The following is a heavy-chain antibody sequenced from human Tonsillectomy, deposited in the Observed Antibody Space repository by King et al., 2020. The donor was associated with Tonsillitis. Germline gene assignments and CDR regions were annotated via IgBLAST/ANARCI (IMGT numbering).Heavy chain of an antibody. CDR3: ARSKYYVDSSDY. J-gene: IGHJ4*02. D-gene: IGHD3-22*01. CDR2: TKQDGSGK. Sequence: VQLVESGGGLVQRGGSLRLSCAASGFTFSGYWMNWVRQAPGKGLEWVASTKQDGSGKYYVDTVKGRFTISRDNAKNSLFQQINSLRAEDTAVYYCARSKYYVDSSDYWGQGTLVTVSS. V-gene: IGHV3-7*01. CDR1: GFTFSGYW.